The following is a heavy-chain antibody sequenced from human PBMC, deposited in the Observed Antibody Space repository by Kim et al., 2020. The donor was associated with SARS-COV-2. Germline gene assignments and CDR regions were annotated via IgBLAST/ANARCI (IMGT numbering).Heavy chain of an antibody. V-gene: IGHV3-30*18. CDR2: ISVDGTLT. D-gene: IGHD1-1*01. CDR1: GFIFSDYG. Sequence: GGSLRLSCAASGFIFSDYGMHWVRQSPGKGLEWVAVISVDGTLTSHSDAVKGRFTVSRDNSKKIMYLDMNSLRPEDTGVYFCAKENWTGQERYYDYYYGVDAWGRGTTVIVSS. CDR3: AKENWTGQERYYDYYYGVDA. J-gene: IGHJ6*02.